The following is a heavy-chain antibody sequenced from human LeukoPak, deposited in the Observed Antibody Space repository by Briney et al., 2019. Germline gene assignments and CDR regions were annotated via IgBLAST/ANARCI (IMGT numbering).Heavy chain of an antibody. J-gene: IGHJ4*02. Sequence: PGGSLRLSCAASGFTFSSSAMSWVRQAPGKGLEWVSSISNNAGNTYYADSVKGRFTISRDNSYNTLYLQMNSLRAEDTAIYYCARDYSYGYRSDYWGQGTLVTVSS. CDR1: GFTFSSSA. V-gene: IGHV3-23*01. CDR3: ARDYSYGYRSDY. D-gene: IGHD5-18*01. CDR2: ISNNAGNT.